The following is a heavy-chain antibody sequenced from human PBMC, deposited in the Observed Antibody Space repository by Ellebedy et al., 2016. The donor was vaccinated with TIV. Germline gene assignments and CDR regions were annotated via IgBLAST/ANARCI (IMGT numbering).Heavy chain of an antibody. D-gene: IGHD2-2*01. V-gene: IGHV3-33*01. CDR2: IWSDGSSK. CDR3: ARGGYCSSTSCAPADAFDV. CDR1: GFPFSTYV. J-gene: IGHJ3*01. Sequence: GESLKISCAASGFPFSTYVMHWVRQAPGKGLEWAAVIWSDGSSKYYADSVKGRFTISGDSSKNTVYLQMTSLRADETAVYYCARGGYCSSTSCAPADAFDVWGPGTEVTISS.